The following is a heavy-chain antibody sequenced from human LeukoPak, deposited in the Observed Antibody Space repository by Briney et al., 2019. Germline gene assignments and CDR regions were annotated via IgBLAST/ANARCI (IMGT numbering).Heavy chain of an antibody. Sequence: SETLSLTCAVYGGSFSGYYRSWIRQPPGKGLEWIGEINHSRSTNYNSSHKSRRTISVDTSKYEFSLKLSSVTAADTAVYYCAGTARASSDYWGQGTLVTVSS. CDR1: GGSFSGYY. CDR2: INHSRST. J-gene: IGHJ4*02. V-gene: IGHV4-34*01. D-gene: IGHD2-2*01. CDR3: AGTARASSDY.